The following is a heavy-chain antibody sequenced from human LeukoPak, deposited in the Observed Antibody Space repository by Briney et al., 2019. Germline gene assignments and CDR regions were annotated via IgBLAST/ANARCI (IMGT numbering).Heavy chain of an antibody. V-gene: IGHV3-7*04. Sequence: GGSLRLSCAASGFTFSSFWMSWVRQAPGKGLEWVANIKQDGSEKYYVDSVRGRFTVSRDNAENSLYLQMNSLRAEDTAVYYCARGYCSGGGCFSSTGNFDLWGRGTLVTVSS. J-gene: IGHJ2*01. D-gene: IGHD2-15*01. CDR3: ARGYCSGGGCFSSTGNFDL. CDR2: IKQDGSEK. CDR1: GFTFSSFW.